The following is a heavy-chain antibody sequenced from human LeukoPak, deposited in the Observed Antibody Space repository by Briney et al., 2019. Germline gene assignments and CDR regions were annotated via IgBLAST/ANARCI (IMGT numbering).Heavy chain of an antibody. J-gene: IGHJ4*02. CDR2: ISSSSSYI. Sequence: GGSLRLSCAASGFAFSSYAMSWVRQAPGKGLEWVSSISSSSSYIYYADSVRGRFTISRDNAKNSLYLQMNSLRAEDTAVYYCASLGGTTDWGQGTLVTVSS. CDR1: GFAFSSYA. CDR3: ASLGGTTD. D-gene: IGHD1-26*01. V-gene: IGHV3-21*01.